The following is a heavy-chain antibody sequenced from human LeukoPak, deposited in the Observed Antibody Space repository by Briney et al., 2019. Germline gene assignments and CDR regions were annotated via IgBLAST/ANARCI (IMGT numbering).Heavy chain of an antibody. V-gene: IGHV3-23*01. J-gene: IGHJ4*02. Sequence: PGGSLRLSCAASGFTFSSYAMSWVRQAPGKGLEWVSAISGSGGSTYYADSVKGRFTISRDNSKNTLYLQMNSLKTEDTAVYYCTTDRITIFGVVTTIDYWGQGTLVTVSS. CDR1: GFTFSSYA. D-gene: IGHD3-3*01. CDR3: TTDRITIFGVVTTIDY. CDR2: ISGSGGST.